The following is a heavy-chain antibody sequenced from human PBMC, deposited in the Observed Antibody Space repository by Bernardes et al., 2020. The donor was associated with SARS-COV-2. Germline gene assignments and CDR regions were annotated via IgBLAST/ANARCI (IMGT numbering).Heavy chain of an antibody. CDR3: ARILAGRYCSGGSCLFRWFDP. Sequence: SETLSLTCTVSGGSISSSSYYWGWIRQPPGKGLEWIGSIYYSGSTYYNPSLKSRVTISVDTSKNQFSLKLSSVTAADTAVYYCARILAGRYCSGGSCLFRWFDPWGQGTLVTVSS. D-gene: IGHD2-15*01. CDR1: GGSISSSSYY. V-gene: IGHV4-39*01. CDR2: IYYSGST. J-gene: IGHJ5*02.